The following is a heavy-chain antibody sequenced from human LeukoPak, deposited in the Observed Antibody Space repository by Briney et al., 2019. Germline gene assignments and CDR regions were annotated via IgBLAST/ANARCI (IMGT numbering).Heavy chain of an antibody. CDR1: GYTFTGYH. V-gene: IGHV1-2*02. J-gene: IGHJ4*02. CDR3: ARQYYDVSNDPPAY. D-gene: IGHD3-22*01. Sequence: ASVKVSRKASGYTFTGYHIHWVRQAPGQGLEWMGWINPNSGGTYYAQNFQGRVTMTRDTSISTAYMELSRLRSDDTAVYYCARQYYDVSNDPPAYWGQGTLVIVSS. CDR2: INPNSGGT.